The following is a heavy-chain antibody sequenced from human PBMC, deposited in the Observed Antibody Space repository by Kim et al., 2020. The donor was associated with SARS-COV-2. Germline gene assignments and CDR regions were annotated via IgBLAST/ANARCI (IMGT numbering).Heavy chain of an antibody. CDR1: GYTFTSYY. J-gene: IGHJ6*02. CDR3: AREPPVVVEAATYGMDV. CDR2: INPSSGAT. V-gene: IGHV1-46*01. D-gene: IGHD2-15*01. Sequence: ASVKVSCKASGYTFTSYYIHWVRQAPGQGLQWMGIINPSSGATTYAQKFQGRVTMTRDTSTSTVYMELYSLRSEDTAVYYCAREPPVVVEAATYGMDVWGQGTTVTVSS.